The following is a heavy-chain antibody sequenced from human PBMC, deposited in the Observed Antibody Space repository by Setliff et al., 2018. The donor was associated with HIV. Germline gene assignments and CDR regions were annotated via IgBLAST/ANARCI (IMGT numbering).Heavy chain of an antibody. CDR3: AKGPLIDCSGDSCYWDYYYYYMDV. CDR1: GFTFSGYA. D-gene: IGHD2-15*01. V-gene: IGHV3-7*01. J-gene: IGHJ6*03. CDR2: IKQDGSEK. Sequence: HPGGSLRLSCAASGFTFSGYAMHWVRQAPGKGLEWVANIKQDGSEKYYVDSVKGRFTISRDNAKNSLSLQMNSLRAEDTAVYYCAKGPLIDCSGDSCYWDYYYYYMDVWGKGTTVTVSS.